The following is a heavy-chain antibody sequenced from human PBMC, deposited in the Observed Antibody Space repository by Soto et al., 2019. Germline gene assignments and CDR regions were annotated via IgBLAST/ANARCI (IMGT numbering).Heavy chain of an antibody. D-gene: IGHD3-22*01. J-gene: IGHJ4*02. CDR3: AHSYYYDSSGYYYVCYFDY. Sequence: QITLKESGPTLVKPTQTLTLTCTFSGFSLSTSGVCVGWIRQPPGKALEWLALIYWDDDKRYSASLKSRLTITKDTTKNQVVLTMTNMDPVYTATYYCAHSYYYDSSGYYYVCYFDYWGQGTMVTVSS. CDR1: GFSLSTSGVC. V-gene: IGHV2-5*02. CDR2: IYWDDDK.